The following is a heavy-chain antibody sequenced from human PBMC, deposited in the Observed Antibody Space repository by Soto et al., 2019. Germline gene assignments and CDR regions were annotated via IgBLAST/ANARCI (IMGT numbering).Heavy chain of an antibody. D-gene: IGHD2-15*01. J-gene: IGHJ5*02. CDR1: GGSISSSSYY. Sequence: SETLSLTCSVSGGSISSSSYYWGWIRQPPGKGLEWIGSIYYSGRTYYNPSLKSRVTTSVDTSKNQFSLKLSSVTAADTAVYYCGRVVGYCSGGSCYPGWFDPWGQGTLVTVSS. V-gene: IGHV4-39*01. CDR3: GRVVGYCSGGSCYPGWFDP. CDR2: IYYSGRT.